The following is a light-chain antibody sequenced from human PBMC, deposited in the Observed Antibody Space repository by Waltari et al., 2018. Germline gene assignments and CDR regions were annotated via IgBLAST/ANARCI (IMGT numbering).Light chain of an antibody. CDR2: DVT. CDR1: SSDVGNYNY. Sequence: QSALTQPASVSGSPGQSIAISCTATSSDVGNYNYVSWYQQHPGKAPTLMLYDVTSRPSGVSNRFSRSKSGNTASLTISGLQAEDEADYYCSSYTNSNTYVFGPGTKVTVL. V-gene: IGLV2-14*01. CDR3: SSYTNSNTYV. J-gene: IGLJ1*01.